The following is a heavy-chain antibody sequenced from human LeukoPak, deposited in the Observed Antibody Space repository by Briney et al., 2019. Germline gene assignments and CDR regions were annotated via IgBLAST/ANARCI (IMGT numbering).Heavy chain of an antibody. J-gene: IGHJ4*02. CDR3: AREPDSSGWGFDY. Sequence: SQTLSLTCTVSAGSISSGSYYWSWIRQPAGKGLEWIGRIYTSGSTNYNPSLKSRVTISIDTSKTQFSLKLSSVTAADTAVYYCAREPDSSGWGFDYWGQGTLVTVSS. V-gene: IGHV4-61*02. CDR2: IYTSGST. D-gene: IGHD6-19*01. CDR1: AGSISSGSYY.